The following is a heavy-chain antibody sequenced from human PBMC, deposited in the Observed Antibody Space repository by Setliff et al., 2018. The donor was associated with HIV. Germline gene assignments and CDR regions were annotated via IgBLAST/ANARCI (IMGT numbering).Heavy chain of an antibody. D-gene: IGHD6-19*01. CDR3: AKDYSSGWFDY. CDR2: ISGSGDTT. Sequence: GSLRLSCAASGFTLSNYGMHWVRQAPGKGLEWVAVISGSGDTTNYADSVKGRFTISRDNSKNTLYLQMNSLRAEDTAVYYCAKDYSSGWFDYWGQGTLVTVSS. CDR1: GFTLSNYG. J-gene: IGHJ4*02. V-gene: IGHV3-23*01.